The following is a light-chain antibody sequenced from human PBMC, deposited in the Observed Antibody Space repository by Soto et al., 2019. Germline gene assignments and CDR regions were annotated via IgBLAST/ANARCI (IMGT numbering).Light chain of an antibody. Sequence: DIQMTQSPSTLSASVGDRVTITYRASQSISSWLAWYQQKPGKAPNLLIYDASNLESGVPSRFSGSGSGTEFTLTISSLQPDDFATYYCQKYNSYPYTFGQGTKLEVK. CDR2: DAS. V-gene: IGKV1-5*01. CDR3: QKYNSYPYT. J-gene: IGKJ2*01. CDR1: QSISSW.